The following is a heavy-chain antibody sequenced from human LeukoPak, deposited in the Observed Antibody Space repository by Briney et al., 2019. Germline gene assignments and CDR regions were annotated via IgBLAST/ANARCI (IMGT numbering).Heavy chain of an antibody. V-gene: IGHV4-30-2*01. J-gene: IGHJ6*02. CDR1: GGSISSGGYS. Sequence: SETLSLTCAVSGGSISSGGYSWSWIRQPPGKGLEWIGYISHSGSTYYNPSLKSRVTISVDRSKNQFSLKPSSVTAADTAVYYCARHLNCGGDCYFYYYYGMDVWGQGTTVTVSS. D-gene: IGHD2-21*02. CDR3: ARHLNCGGDCYFYYYYGMDV. CDR2: ISHSGST.